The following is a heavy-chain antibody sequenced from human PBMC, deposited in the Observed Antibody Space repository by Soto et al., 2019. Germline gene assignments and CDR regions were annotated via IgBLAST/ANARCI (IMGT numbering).Heavy chain of an antibody. CDR1: GGSITTPGYH. CDR2: DEHNRNA. CDR3: AARPYYYYGLDD. Sequence: PSETLSLTCTVSGGSITTPGYHWSWILRQRGNAPEWIGYDEHNRNAYPKPSRKFRVTIALAGAKNQFSLKMTSATAADTCLSYCAARPYYYYGLDDWGQGTTVTVSS. J-gene: IGHJ6*02. V-gene: IGHV4-30-2*01.